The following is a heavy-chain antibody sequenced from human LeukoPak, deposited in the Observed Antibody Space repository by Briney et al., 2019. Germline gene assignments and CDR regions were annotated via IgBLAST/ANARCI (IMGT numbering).Heavy chain of an antibody. CDR1: GGSISSSSYY. V-gene: IGHV4-39*07. CDR2: IYYSGST. CDR3: ASELGYCSGGSCYKRGSDY. Sequence: SETLSLTCTVSGGSISSSSYYWSWIRQPPGKGLEWIGSIYYSGSTYYNPSLKSRVTISVDTSKNQFSLKLSSVTAADTAVYYCASELGYCSGGSCYKRGSDYWGQGTLVTVSS. D-gene: IGHD2-15*01. J-gene: IGHJ4*02.